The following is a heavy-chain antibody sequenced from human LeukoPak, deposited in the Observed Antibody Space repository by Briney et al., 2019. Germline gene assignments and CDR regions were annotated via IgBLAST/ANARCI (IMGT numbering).Heavy chain of an antibody. D-gene: IGHD7-27*01. CDR2: IYSGATT. V-gene: IGHV3-66*01. CDR3: ARSTGDRFDP. J-gene: IGHJ5*02. CDR1: GFTVSSNY. Sequence: GGSLRLSCAASGFTVSSNYMSWVRQAPGKGLEWVSVIYSGATTYYADSVKGRFTIPRDNSKNTLYLQMNSLRAEDTAVYYCARSTGDRFDPWGQGTLVTVSS.